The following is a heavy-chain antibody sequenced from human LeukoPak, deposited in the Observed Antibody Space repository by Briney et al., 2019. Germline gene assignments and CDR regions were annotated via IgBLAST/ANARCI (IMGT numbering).Heavy chain of an antibody. D-gene: IGHD6-19*01. CDR1: GFTFSSYA. CDR2: ISYDGSNK. V-gene: IGHV3-30-3*01. J-gene: IGHJ4*02. CDR3: ARDFLRAAVAGTSFDY. Sequence: GGSLKLSCAASGFTFSSYAMHWVRQAPGKGLEWVAVISYDGSNKYYADSVKGRFTISRDNSKNTLYLQMNSLRAEDTAVYYCARDFLRAAVAGTSFDYWGQGTLVTVSS.